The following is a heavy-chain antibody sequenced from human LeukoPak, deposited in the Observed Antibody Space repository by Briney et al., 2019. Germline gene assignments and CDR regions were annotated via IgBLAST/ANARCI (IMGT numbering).Heavy chain of an antibody. Sequence: GASVKVSCKVSGYTLTELSMHWVRQAPGKGLEWMGGFDPEDGETIYAQKFQGRVTMTEDTSIDTAYMELSSLRSEDTAVYYCATAWGAARQSGDYWGQGTLVTVSS. D-gene: IGHD6-6*01. CDR1: GYTLTELS. CDR2: FDPEDGET. CDR3: ATAWGAARQSGDY. J-gene: IGHJ4*02. V-gene: IGHV1-24*01.